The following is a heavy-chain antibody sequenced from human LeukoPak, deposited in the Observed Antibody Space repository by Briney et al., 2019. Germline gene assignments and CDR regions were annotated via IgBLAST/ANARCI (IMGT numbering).Heavy chain of an antibody. CDR2: ISSSSSYI. CDR1: GFTFSSYS. J-gene: IGHJ4*02. D-gene: IGHD5-18*01. CDR3: SREWIQTFDY. V-gene: IGHV3-21*01. Sequence: PGGCLRLSCAASGFTFSSYSMNWVRQAPGKWLEWVSSISSSSSYIYYADSVKGRFSISRDNAKNSLYLQMNSLRAEDTAVYYCSREWIQTFDYWGQGTLVTVSS.